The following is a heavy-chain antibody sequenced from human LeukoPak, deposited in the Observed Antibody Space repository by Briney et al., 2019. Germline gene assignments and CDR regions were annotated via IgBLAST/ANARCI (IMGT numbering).Heavy chain of an antibody. CDR3: ARGYSGYGRRFDY. CDR1: GGSISSYY. J-gene: IGHJ4*02. Sequence: MPSETLSLTCTVSGGSISSYYWSWIRQPPGKGLEWIGYIYYSGSTNYNPSLKSRVTISVDTSKNQFSLKLSSVTAADTAVYYCARGYSGYGRRFDYWGQGTLVTVSS. CDR2: IYYSGST. D-gene: IGHD5-12*01. V-gene: IGHV4-59*01.